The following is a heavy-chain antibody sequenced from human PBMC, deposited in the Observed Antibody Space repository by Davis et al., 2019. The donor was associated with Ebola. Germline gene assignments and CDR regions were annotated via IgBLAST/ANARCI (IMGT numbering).Heavy chain of an antibody. J-gene: IGHJ4*02. CDR3: ARAVGWSGSYYALDY. D-gene: IGHD1-26*01. V-gene: IGHV1-18*01. CDR2: ISAYNGHT. CDR1: GYSFTSYG. Sequence: ASVKVSCKASGYSFTSYGISWVRQAPGQGLEWMGWISAYNGHTTYPQKLQGRVTMTTDTSTSTAYMELRSLRSDDTAVYYCARAVGWSGSYYALDYWGQGTLVTVSS.